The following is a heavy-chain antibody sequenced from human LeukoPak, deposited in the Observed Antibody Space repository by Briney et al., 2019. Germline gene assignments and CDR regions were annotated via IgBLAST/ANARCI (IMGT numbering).Heavy chain of an antibody. CDR2: ISAYNGNT. D-gene: IGHD6-13*01. V-gene: IGHV1-18*01. CDR1: GYTFTSYD. Sequence: ASVKVSCKASGYTFTSYDINWVRQAPGQGLEWMGWISAYNGNTNYAQKLQGRVTMTTDTSTTTAYMELRSLRSDDTAVYYCARDNDIAAAGTSHYFDYWGQGTLVTVSS. J-gene: IGHJ4*02. CDR3: ARDNDIAAAGTSHYFDY.